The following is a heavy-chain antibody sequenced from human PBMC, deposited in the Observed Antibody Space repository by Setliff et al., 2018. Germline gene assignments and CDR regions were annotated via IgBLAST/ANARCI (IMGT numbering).Heavy chain of an antibody. CDR3: TTSRAPRVVLAADFDL. D-gene: IGHD2-21*01. CDR2: ISPYRGES. CDR1: GFSFSTFG. J-gene: IGHJ4*02. Sequence: ASVKVSCKTSGFSFSTFGFSWVRQAPGQGLEWMGWISPYRGESNYAQKFQDRLTVTADTPTKTIYMELRSLTSDDTAVYFCTTSRAPRVVLAADFDLWGQGTLVTVSS. V-gene: IGHV1-18*01.